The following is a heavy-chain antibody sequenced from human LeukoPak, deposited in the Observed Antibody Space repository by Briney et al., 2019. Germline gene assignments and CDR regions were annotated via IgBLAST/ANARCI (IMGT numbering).Heavy chain of an antibody. Sequence: ASVKVSCKASGYTFTSYDINWVRQATGQGLERMGWMNPNSGNTGYAQKFQGRVTITADESTSTAYMELSSLRSEDTAVYYCARASPNSYGIWGQGTLVTVSS. V-gene: IGHV1-8*01. CDR3: ARASPNSYGI. CDR2: MNPNSGNT. CDR1: GYTFTSYD. D-gene: IGHD5-18*01. J-gene: IGHJ4*02.